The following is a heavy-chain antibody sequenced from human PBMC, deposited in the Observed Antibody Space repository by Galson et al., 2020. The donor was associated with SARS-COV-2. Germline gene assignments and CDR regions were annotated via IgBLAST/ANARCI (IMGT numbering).Heavy chain of an antibody. V-gene: IGHV3-21*01. D-gene: IGHD7-27*01. CDR1: VFTFSSYS. CDR3: ATNPGEGEYYYYYGMDV. CDR2: ISSSSSYI. Sequence: KIGESPKNPCAPPVFTFSSYSMNWVRQAPGTGLAWVSSISSSSSYIYYADSVKGRFTISRDNAKNSLYLQMNSLRAEDTAVYYCATNPGEGEYYYYYGMDVWGQGTTVTVSS. J-gene: IGHJ6*02.